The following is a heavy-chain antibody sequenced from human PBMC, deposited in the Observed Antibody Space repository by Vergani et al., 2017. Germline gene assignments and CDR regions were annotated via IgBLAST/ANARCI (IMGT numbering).Heavy chain of an antibody. Sequence: QVQLVQSGAEVKKPGASVKVSCKASGHIFTDQYIHWVRQAPGQGLEYMGWISPNSGGTNYAQKFQGRVTMTRNTSINTAYMELSRLSFEDAAVYYCARSTDYPDDYVSSDYFRRTLDVWGKGTTVTVSS. CDR3: ARSTDYPDDYVSSDYFRRTLDV. V-gene: IGHV1-2*02. CDR1: GHIFTDQY. CDR2: ISPNSGGT. J-gene: IGHJ6*04. D-gene: IGHD4/OR15-4a*01.